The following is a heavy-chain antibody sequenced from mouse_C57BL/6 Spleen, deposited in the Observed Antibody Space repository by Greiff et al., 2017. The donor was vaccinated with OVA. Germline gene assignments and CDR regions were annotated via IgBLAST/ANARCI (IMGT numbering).Heavy chain of an antibody. CDR3: ASQGYYGYFDV. V-gene: IGHV1-80*01. J-gene: IGHJ1*03. CDR1: GYAFSSYW. Sequence: QVQLKESGAELVKPGASVKISCKASGYAFSSYWMNWVKPRPGKGLEWIGQIYPGDGDTNYNGKFKGKATLTADKSSSTAYMQLSSLTSEDSAVYFCASQGYYGYFDVWGTGTTVTVSS. CDR2: IYPGDGDT. D-gene: IGHD2-2*01.